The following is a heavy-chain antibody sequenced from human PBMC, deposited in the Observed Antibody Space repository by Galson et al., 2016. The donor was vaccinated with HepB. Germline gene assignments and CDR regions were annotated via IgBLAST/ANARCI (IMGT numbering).Heavy chain of an antibody. D-gene: IGHD3-3*01. J-gene: IGHJ4*02. CDR3: ARERRRVYDFWRGYFIHDY. CDR2: ICGSGANT. CDR1: GFSFSDYA. V-gene: IGHV3-23*01. Sequence: SLRLSCAASGFSFSDYAMTWVRQAPGKGLEWVSTICGSGANTHYADSATGRFAISRDKSKNTVYLQMNSLRAEDPAVFYCARERRRVYDFWRGYFIHDYWGQGTLVTVSS.